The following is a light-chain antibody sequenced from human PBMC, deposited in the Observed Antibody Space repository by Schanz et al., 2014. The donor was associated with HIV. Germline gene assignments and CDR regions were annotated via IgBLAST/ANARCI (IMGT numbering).Light chain of an antibody. Sequence: DIQMTQSPSPLSASVGDRVTVTCRASHNIGNWLTWYQQKPGKAPNPLIYQASTLETGVPSRFSGSGSGTEFTLTISSLQPDDFATYYCLQDYNYPWTFGQGTKVEIK. CDR1: HNIGNW. CDR3: LQDYNYPWT. J-gene: IGKJ1*01. CDR2: QAS. V-gene: IGKV1-5*03.